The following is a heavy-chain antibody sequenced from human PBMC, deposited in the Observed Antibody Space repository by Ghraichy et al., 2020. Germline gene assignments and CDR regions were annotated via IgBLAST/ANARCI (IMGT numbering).Heavy chain of an antibody. Sequence: GESLNISCAASGFTFSSYAMSWVRQAPGKGLEWVSAISGSGGSTYYADSVKGRFTISRDNSKNTLYLQMNSLRAEDTAVYYCAKVSWNPYYYYYYGMDVWGQGTTVTVSS. CDR2: ISGSGGST. D-gene: IGHD1-1*01. CDR1: GFTFSSYA. V-gene: IGHV3-23*01. CDR3: AKVSWNPYYYYYYGMDV. J-gene: IGHJ6*02.